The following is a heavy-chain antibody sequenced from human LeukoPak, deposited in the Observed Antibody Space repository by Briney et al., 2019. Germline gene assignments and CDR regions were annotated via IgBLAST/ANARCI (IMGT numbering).Heavy chain of an antibody. Sequence: PGGSLRLSCAASGXTLSSYGMHWVRQAPGKGQEWVAVISYDGNAKHYADSVKGRFTISRDNSKNTLYLQMNSLRSEDTAVYYCAKEKVFTSTSWTTIEYWGQGTLVTVSS. CDR2: ISYDGNAK. D-gene: IGHD6-13*01. J-gene: IGHJ4*02. V-gene: IGHV3-30*18. CDR3: AKEKVFTSTSWTTIEY. CDR1: GXTLSSYG.